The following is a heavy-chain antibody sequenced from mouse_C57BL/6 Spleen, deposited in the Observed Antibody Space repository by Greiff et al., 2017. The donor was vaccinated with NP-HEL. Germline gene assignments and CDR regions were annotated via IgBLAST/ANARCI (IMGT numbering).Heavy chain of an antibody. Sequence: QVQLQQSGAELVRPGASVTLSCKASGYTFTDYEMHWVKQTPVHGLEWIGAIDPETGGTAYNQKFKGKAILTADKSSSTAYMELRSLTSEDSAVYYCTPRETVPYYFDYWGQGTTLTVSS. D-gene: IGHD4-1*01. J-gene: IGHJ2*01. CDR3: TPRETVPYYFDY. CDR1: GYTFTDYE. V-gene: IGHV1-15*01. CDR2: IDPETGGT.